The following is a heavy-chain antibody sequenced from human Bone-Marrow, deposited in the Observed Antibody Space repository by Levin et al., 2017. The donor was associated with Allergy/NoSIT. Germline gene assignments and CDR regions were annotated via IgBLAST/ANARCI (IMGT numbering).Heavy chain of an antibody. J-gene: IGHJ2*01. CDR2: LYYSGST. V-gene: IGHV4-59*01. CDR3: ARGRLYWYFDL. CDR1: GDSINNDY. Sequence: SETLSLTCSVSGDSINNDYWSWIRQPPGKGPEWIGYLYYSGSTNYNPSLKSRVTMSIDKSKNQFSLRLTSVTAADTAVYYCARGRLYWYFDLWGRGTLVTLSS.